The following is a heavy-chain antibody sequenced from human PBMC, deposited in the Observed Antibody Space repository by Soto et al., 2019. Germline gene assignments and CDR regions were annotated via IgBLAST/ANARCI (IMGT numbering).Heavy chain of an antibody. V-gene: IGHV4-30-4*01. CDR3: ARGPFIMVRGVIIDYYYYGMDV. J-gene: IGHJ6*02. CDR1: GGSISSGDYY. CDR2: IYYSGST. D-gene: IGHD3-10*01. Sequence: SETLSLTCTVSGGSISSGDYYWSWIRQPPGKGLEWIGYIYYSGSTYYNPSLKSRVTISVDTSKNQFSLKLSSVTAADTAVYYCARGPFIMVRGVIIDYYYYGMDVWGQGTTVTVSS.